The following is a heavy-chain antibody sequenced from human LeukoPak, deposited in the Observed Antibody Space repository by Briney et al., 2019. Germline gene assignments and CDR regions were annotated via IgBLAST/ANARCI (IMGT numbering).Heavy chain of an antibody. CDR2: ISSGGGST. CDR1: GFTFSSYA. Sequence: GGSLRLSCAPSGFTFSSYAMSWVRQAPGKGLEWVSAISSGGGSTYYADSVKGRFTISRDNSKNTLYLQMNSLRAEDTAVYYCAKDKNPYSSGWYFDYWGQGTLVTVSS. V-gene: IGHV3-23*01. D-gene: IGHD6-19*01. CDR3: AKDKNPYSSGWYFDY. J-gene: IGHJ4*02.